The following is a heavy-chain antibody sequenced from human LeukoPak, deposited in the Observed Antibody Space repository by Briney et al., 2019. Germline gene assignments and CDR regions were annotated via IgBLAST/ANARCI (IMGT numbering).Heavy chain of an antibody. CDR2: IYYSGST. CDR1: GGSISSGGYY. D-gene: IGHD2-2*01. V-gene: IGHV4-31*03. Sequence: SQTLSLTCTVSGGSISSGGYYWSWIRQHPGKGLEWIGYIYYSGSTNYNPSLKSRVTISVDTSKNQFSLKLSSVTAADTAVYYCARAPGYCSSTSCFFDAFDIWGQGTMVTVSS. CDR3: ARAPGYCSSTSCFFDAFDI. J-gene: IGHJ3*02.